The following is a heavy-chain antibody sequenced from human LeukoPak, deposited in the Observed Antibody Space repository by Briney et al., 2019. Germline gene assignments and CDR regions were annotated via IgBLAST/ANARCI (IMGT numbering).Heavy chain of an antibody. J-gene: IGHJ4*02. CDR1: GYSFTNYG. Sequence: ASVKVSCKASGYSFTNYGVGWVRQAPGQGLEWMGWISVYTGSTNYAQNLQGRITMTTDTSTSTAYMEVRGLRSDDTAVYYCARSGGWSWKDHTIYFDHWGQGTLVTVSS. V-gene: IGHV1-18*01. CDR3: ARSGGWSWKDHTIYFDH. CDR2: ISVYTGST. D-gene: IGHD1-1*01.